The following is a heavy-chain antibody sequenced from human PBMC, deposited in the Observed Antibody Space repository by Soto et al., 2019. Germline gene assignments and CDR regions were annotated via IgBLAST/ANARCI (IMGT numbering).Heavy chain of an antibody. J-gene: IGHJ6*02. CDR3: ARHVLTSKYSSGWYSADYYYGMDV. V-gene: IGHV5-51*01. Sequence: GESLKISCKGSGYSFTSYWIGWVRQMPGKGLEWMGIIYPGDSDTRYSPSFQGQVTISADKSISTAYLQWSSLKASDTAMYYCARHVLTSKYSSGWYSADYYYGMDVWGQGTTVTVS. D-gene: IGHD6-19*01. CDR1: GYSFTSYW. CDR2: IYPGDSDT.